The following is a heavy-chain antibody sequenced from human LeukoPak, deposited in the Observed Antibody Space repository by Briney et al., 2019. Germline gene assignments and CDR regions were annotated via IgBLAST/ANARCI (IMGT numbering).Heavy chain of an antibody. Sequence: GESLKISCKGSGYSFTSYWIGWVRQMPGKGLEWMGIIYPGDSDTRYSPSFQGQVTISADKSISTAYLQWSSLKASDTALYYCARHGPFAGRLIDYWGQGTLVTVSS. J-gene: IGHJ4*02. CDR3: ARHGPFAGRLIDY. D-gene: IGHD3-10*01. CDR1: GYSFTSYW. V-gene: IGHV5-51*01. CDR2: IYPGDSDT.